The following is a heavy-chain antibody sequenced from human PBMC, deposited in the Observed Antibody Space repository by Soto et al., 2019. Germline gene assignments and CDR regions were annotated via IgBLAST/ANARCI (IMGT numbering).Heavy chain of an antibody. J-gene: IGHJ3*02. Sequence: HSQSLSLTCAISGYSFSINIAAFNSIRRSPSRGLEFLGRTYYSSEWYSDYALSVKSRITINPDPSKNQFSLQMKHVTHEHTAPSHCERVRMYSGGCYQENDGFDIWGQGKMVPVSS. D-gene: IGHD6-19*01. CDR3: ERVRMYSGGCYQENDGFDI. V-gene: IGHV6-1*01. CDR2: TYYSSEWYS. CDR1: GYSFSINIAA.